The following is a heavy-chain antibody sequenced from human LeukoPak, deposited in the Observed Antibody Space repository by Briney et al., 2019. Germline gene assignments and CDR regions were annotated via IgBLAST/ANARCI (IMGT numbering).Heavy chain of an antibody. CDR2: IYYSGST. V-gene: IGHV4-39*07. Sequence: SETLSLTCTVSGGSISSSSYCWGWIRQPPGKGLEWIGSIYYSGSTYYNPSLKSRVTISVDTSKNQFSLKLSSVTAADTAVYYCARERSADGVQLEQRLADYWGQGTLVTVSS. J-gene: IGHJ4*02. D-gene: IGHD1/OR15-1a*01. CDR3: ARERSADGVQLEQRLADY. CDR1: GGSISSSSYC.